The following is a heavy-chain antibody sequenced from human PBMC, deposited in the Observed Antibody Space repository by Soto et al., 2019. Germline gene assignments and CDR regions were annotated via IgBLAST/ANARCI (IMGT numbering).Heavy chain of an antibody. J-gene: IGHJ4*02. CDR3: APRLLRTVFGLVTTTAIYFDF. CDR2: IYWDYDK. Sequence: QITLKESGPTVVKPTETLTLTCTFSGFSLTTSGVGVGWVRQSPGKAPEWLALIYWDYDKRYSTSLKSRITITKDTSKNLVVLTMANVDPADAATYYCAPRLLRTVFGLVTTTAIYFDFWGQGTPVVVSS. CDR1: GFSLTTSGVG. V-gene: IGHV2-5*02. D-gene: IGHD3-3*01.